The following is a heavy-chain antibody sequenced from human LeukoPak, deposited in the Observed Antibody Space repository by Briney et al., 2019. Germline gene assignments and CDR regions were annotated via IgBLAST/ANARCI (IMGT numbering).Heavy chain of an antibody. CDR2: INHSGST. CDR3: ARKRLHCSGGSCYSQLLPYFDY. V-gene: IGHV4-34*01. D-gene: IGHD2-15*01. Sequence: SETLSLTCAVYGGSFSGYYWSWIRQPPGKGLEWIGEINHSGSTNYNPSLKSRVTISVDTSKNQFSLKLSSVTAADTAVYYCARKRLHCSGGSCYSQLLPYFDYWGQGTLVTVSS. J-gene: IGHJ4*02. CDR1: GGSFSGYY.